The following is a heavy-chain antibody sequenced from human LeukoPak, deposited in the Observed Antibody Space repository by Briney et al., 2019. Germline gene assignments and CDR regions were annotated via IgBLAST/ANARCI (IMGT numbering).Heavy chain of an antibody. CDR2: IYHSGST. CDR1: GYSICRGYD. V-gene: IGHV4-38-2*02. CDR3: ARGGYSSGWYGDY. Sequence: PWDTQSLTCSVSGYSICRGYDRGWLRQPPGAGLEWHGSIYHSGSTYYNPSLKSRVTISVDTSKNQFSLKLSSVTAADTAVYYCARGGYSSGWYGDYWGQGTLVTVSS. J-gene: IGHJ4*02. D-gene: IGHD6-19*01.